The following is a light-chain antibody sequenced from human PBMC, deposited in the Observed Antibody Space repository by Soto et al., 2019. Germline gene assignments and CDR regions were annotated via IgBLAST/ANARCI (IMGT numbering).Light chain of an antibody. CDR1: QSVISN. J-gene: IGKJ1*01. CDR2: STS. V-gene: IGKV3-15*01. CDR3: QQYRTWPSGT. Sequence: EIVMTQSPATLSVSPGERVTLSCRASQSVISNLAWYQQKPGQAPRPLIYSTSTRATGIPARFSGSGSGAEFTLTIISMQSEVFAVYYCQQYRTWPSGTVGQGTKVEIK.